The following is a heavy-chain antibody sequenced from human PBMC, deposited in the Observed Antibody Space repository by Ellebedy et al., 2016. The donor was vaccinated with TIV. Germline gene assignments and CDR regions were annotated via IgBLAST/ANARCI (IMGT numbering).Heavy chain of an antibody. V-gene: IGHV3-23*01. CDR3: AKGEDIVVVVAAIRTYYYYGMDV. CDR2: IGGSGGST. J-gene: IGHJ6*02. CDR1: GFTFSSYA. Sequence: GGSLRLXXAASGFTFSSYAMSWVRQAPGKGLEWVSAIGGSGGSTYYADSVKGRSTISRDNSKNTLYLQMNSLRAEDTAVYYCAKGEDIVVVVAAIRTYYYYGMDVWGQGTTVTVSS. D-gene: IGHD2-15*01.